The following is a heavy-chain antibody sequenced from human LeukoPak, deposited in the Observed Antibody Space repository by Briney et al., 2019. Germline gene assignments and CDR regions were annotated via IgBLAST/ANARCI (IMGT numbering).Heavy chain of an antibody. Sequence: PGGSLRLSCAASGFTFSSYWMNWVRQAPGKGLEWVALINPDGSQTNYVDSVKGRLTISRENAENSLYLQMNSLRAEDTAVYYCARDLGYGALDPWGQGTLVTVSS. CDR3: ARDLGYGALDP. CDR1: GFTFSSYW. V-gene: IGHV3-7*01. CDR2: INPDGSQT. J-gene: IGHJ5*02. D-gene: IGHD4-17*01.